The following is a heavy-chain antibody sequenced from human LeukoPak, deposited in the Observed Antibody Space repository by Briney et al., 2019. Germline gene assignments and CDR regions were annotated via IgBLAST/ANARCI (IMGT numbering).Heavy chain of an antibody. D-gene: IGHD3-9*01. CDR2: IYYSGST. Sequence: SETLSLTCTVSGGSISSGDYYWSWIRQPPGKGLEWIGYIYYSGSTYYNPSLKSRVTISVDTSKNQFSLKLSSVTAADTAVYYCARESRLRYFDRTIYYFDYWGQGTLVTVSS. CDR3: ARESRLRYFDRTIYYFDY. V-gene: IGHV4-30-4*01. J-gene: IGHJ4*02. CDR1: GGSISSGDYY.